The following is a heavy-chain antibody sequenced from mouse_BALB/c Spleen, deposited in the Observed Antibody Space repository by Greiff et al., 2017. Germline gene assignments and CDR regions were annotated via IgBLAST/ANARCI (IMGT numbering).Heavy chain of an antibody. CDR2: INPSNGGT. CDR1: GYTFTSYY. V-gene: IGHV1S81*02. Sequence: QVQLQQSGAELVKPGASVKLSCKASGYTFTSYYMYWVKQRPGQGLEWIGEINPSNGGTNFNEKFKSKATLTVDKSSSTAYMQLSSLTSEDSAVYDCTRWGYGSSYYFDYWGQGTTLTVSS. J-gene: IGHJ2*01. D-gene: IGHD1-1*01. CDR3: TRWGYGSSYYFDY.